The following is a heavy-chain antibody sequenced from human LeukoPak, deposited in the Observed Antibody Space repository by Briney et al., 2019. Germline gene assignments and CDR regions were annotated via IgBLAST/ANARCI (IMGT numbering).Heavy chain of an antibody. CDR2: ISAYNGNT. Sequence: GASVKVSCKASGYTFTNYGISWVRQAPGQGLEWMRWISAYNGNTNYAQKLQGRVTMTTDTSTSTAYMELRSLRSDDTAVYYCAREGPSGYESYPYYYYGMDVWGQGTTVTVSS. CDR1: GYTFTNYG. V-gene: IGHV1-18*01. D-gene: IGHD5-12*01. J-gene: IGHJ6*02. CDR3: AREGPSGYESYPYYYYGMDV.